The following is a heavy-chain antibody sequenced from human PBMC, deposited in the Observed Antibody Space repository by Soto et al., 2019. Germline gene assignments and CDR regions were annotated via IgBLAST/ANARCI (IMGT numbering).Heavy chain of an antibody. V-gene: IGHV3-30*18. CDR2: ISYDGSDK. D-gene: IGHD3-22*01. J-gene: IGHJ4*02. CDR3: AKNYYDGSGYYYLFDY. Sequence: QVQLVESGGGVVQPGRSLRLSCAASGFTFSSYGMHWVRQAPGKGLEWVAVISYDGSDKYYADSVKGRFTISRDNSKNTLYLQMNRLRAEDTAVFYCAKNYYDGSGYYYLFDYWGQGALVTVSS. CDR1: GFTFSSYG.